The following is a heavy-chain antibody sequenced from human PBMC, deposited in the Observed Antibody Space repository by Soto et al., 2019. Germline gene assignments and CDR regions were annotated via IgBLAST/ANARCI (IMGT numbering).Heavy chain of an antibody. D-gene: IGHD7-27*01. Sequence: GASVKVSCKASGGTFSSYAISWVRQAPGQGLEWMGGFDPEDGETIYAQKFQGRVTMTEDTSTDTAYMELSSLRSEDTAVYYCATLLGWGTIVDYWGQGTLVTVSS. CDR3: ATLLGWGTIVDY. V-gene: IGHV1-24*01. CDR1: GGTFSSYA. CDR2: FDPEDGET. J-gene: IGHJ4*02.